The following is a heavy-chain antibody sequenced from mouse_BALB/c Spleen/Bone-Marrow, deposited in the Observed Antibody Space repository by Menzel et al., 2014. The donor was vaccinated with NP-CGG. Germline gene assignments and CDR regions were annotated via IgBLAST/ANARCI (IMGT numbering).Heavy chain of an antibody. CDR1: GFAFSSYD. Sequence: EVHLVESGGGLVKPGGSLKLPCAASGFAFSSYDMSWVRQTPEKRLEWVAYISSGGGNTYYPDTVKGRFTISRDNAKNTLYLQMSSLKSEDTAMYYCAGHGSGYDWGQGTTLTVSS. V-gene: IGHV5-12-1*01. CDR2: ISSGGGNT. J-gene: IGHJ2*01. D-gene: IGHD3-1*01. CDR3: AGHGSGYD.